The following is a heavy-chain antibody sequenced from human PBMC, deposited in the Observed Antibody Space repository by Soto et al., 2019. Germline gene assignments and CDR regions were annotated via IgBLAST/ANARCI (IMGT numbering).Heavy chain of an antibody. CDR1: GGTFSSYT. V-gene: IGHV1-69*08. CDR3: GRDRGDLFDY. CDR2: IIPILGIA. D-gene: IGHD3-10*01. J-gene: IGHJ4*02. Sequence: QVQLVQSGAEVKKPGSSVKVSCKASGGTFSSYTISWVRQAPGQGLEWMGRIIPILGIANYAQKFQGRVTIHADQSPSTAYMELSSLRSEDTGVYYCGRDRGDLFDYWGQGTLVTVSS.